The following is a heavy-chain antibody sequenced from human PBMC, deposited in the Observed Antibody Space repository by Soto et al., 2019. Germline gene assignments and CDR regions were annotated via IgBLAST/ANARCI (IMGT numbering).Heavy chain of an antibody. V-gene: IGHV1-69*12. J-gene: IGHJ6*02. CDR3: ARDKERQLLVGNYYYAMDV. CDR2: IIPIIRTP. D-gene: IGHD1-1*01. CDR1: GGTFNTFA. Sequence: QVQLVQSGAEVKKPGSSVKVSCKASGGTFNTFAISWVRQAPGQRLEWLGGIIPIIRTPDYAQKFQDRVTIIADESACMDQMELSSLRSDASAVYYCARDKERQLLVGNYYYAMDVWCQATTVTVSS.